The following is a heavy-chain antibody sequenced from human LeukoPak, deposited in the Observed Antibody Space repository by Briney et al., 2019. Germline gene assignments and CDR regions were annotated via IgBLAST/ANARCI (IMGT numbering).Heavy chain of an antibody. D-gene: IGHD3-10*01. Sequence: SETLSLTCAVYGGSFSVYYCSWIRQPPGKGLEWIGEINHSGSTNYNPSLKSRVTISVDTSKNQFSLKLSSVTAADTAVYYCARGSLVHYYGSGSYRIRAGFDYWGQGTLVTVSS. CDR2: INHSGST. V-gene: IGHV4-34*01. CDR3: ARGSLVHYYGSGSYRIRAGFDY. J-gene: IGHJ4*02. CDR1: GGSFSVYY.